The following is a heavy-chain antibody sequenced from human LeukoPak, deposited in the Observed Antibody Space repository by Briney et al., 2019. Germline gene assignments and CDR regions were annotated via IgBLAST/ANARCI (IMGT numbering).Heavy chain of an antibody. D-gene: IGHD3-16*02. CDR2: IYYSGST. V-gene: IGHV4-34*01. J-gene: IGHJ4*02. Sequence: PSETLSLTCAVYGGSFSGYYWSWIRQPPGKGLEWIGSIYYSGSTYYNPSLKSRVTISVDTSKNQFSLKLSSVTAADTAVYYCAREGLNYDYVWGSYRYSPRAREYYFDYWGQGTLVTVSS. CDR3: AREGLNYDYVWGSYRYSPRAREYYFDY. CDR1: GGSFSGYY.